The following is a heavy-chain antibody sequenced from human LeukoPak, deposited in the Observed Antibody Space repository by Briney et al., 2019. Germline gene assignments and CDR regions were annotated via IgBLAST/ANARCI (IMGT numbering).Heavy chain of an antibody. CDR3: ARGEEMATIEVGFYYFDY. V-gene: IGHV1-69*04. Sequence: GASVKVSCKASGYTFTSYGISWVRQAPGQGLEWMGRIIPILGIANYAQKFQGRVTITADKSTSTAYMELSSLRSEDTAVYYCARGEEMATIEVGFYYFDYWGQGTLVTVSS. CDR1: GYTFTSYG. CDR2: IIPILGIA. D-gene: IGHD5-24*01. J-gene: IGHJ4*02.